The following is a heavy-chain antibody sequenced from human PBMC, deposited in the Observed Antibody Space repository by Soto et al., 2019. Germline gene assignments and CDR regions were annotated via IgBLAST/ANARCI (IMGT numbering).Heavy chain of an antibody. D-gene: IGHD3-10*01. V-gene: IGHV1-8*01. CDR2: MNPNSGNT. CDR1: GYSFTSYD. Sequence: ASVKVSCKASGYSFTSYDINWVRQATGQGLEWMGWMNPNSGNTGYAQKFQGRVTMTRNTSISTAYMELSSLRSEDTAVYYCVTGSDYYYMDVWGKGTTVTVSS. CDR3: VTGSDYYYMDV. J-gene: IGHJ6*03.